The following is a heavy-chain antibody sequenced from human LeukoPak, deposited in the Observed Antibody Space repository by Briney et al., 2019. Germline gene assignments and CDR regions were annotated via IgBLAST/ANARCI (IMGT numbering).Heavy chain of an antibody. CDR3: ARDWSGWDV. D-gene: IGHD3-3*01. V-gene: IGHV3-21*01. CDR2: ISSSSTYI. CDR1: GFTFSSYS. Sequence: GGSLRLSCTASGFTFSSYSMNWVRQAPGKGLEWVSSISSSSTYIYYADSVKGRFTISRDDAKSSLYLQMNSLRAEDTAVYYCARDWSGWDVWGKGATVTVSS. J-gene: IGHJ6*04.